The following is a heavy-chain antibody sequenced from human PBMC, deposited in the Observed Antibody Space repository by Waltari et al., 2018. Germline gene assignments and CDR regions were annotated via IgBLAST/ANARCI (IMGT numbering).Heavy chain of an antibody. CDR1: GFTFSSYG. CDR2: IRYDGSNK. Sequence: QVQLVESGGGVVQPGGSLRLSCAASGFTFSSYGMHWVRQAPGKGVEWVACIRYDGSNKYYADSVKGRFTITRDNSKNTLYLQMNSLRAEDTAVYYCAKDSYYDYIWGTMDVWGQGTTVTVSS. CDR3: AKDSYYDYIWGTMDV. D-gene: IGHD3-16*01. V-gene: IGHV3-30*02. J-gene: IGHJ6*02.